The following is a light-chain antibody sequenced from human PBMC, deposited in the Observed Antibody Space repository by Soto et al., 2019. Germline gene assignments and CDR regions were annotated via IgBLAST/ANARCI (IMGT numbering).Light chain of an antibody. J-gene: IGKJ3*01. CDR3: QQYGSSSLT. CDR1: QSVSSSY. CDR2: GAS. V-gene: IGKV3-20*01. Sequence: ETVFTQSPGTLSLSPGERATLSCRASQSVSSSYLAWYQQKPGQAPRLLIYGASSRATGIPDRFSGSGSGTDFTITISRLAPEDFAVYYCQQYGSSSLTFGPGTKVDIK.